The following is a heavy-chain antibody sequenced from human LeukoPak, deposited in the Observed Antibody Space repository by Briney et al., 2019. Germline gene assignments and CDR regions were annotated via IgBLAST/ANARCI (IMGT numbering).Heavy chain of an antibody. CDR2: ISGSGGST. Sequence: GGSLRLSCAASGFTFSSYAMSWVRQAPEKGLEWVSAISGSGGSTYYADSVKGRFTISRDNSKNTLYLQMNSLRAEDTAVYYCARGRDGYNFDYWGQGTLVTVSS. CDR1: GFTFSSYA. D-gene: IGHD5-24*01. V-gene: IGHV3-23*01. CDR3: ARGRDGYNFDY. J-gene: IGHJ4*02.